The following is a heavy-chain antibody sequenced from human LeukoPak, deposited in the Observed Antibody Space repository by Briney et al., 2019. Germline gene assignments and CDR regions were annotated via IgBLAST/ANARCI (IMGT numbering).Heavy chain of an antibody. D-gene: IGHD6-13*01. CDR3: ARQQLSQLYYFDN. CDR1: GGSISSDY. Sequence: SETLSLTCTVTGGSISSDYWSWIRQPPGKGLEWIGYIYYTGSTNYNPSLKSRVTISVDTSKNQFSLKLSSVTAADTAVYYCARQQLSQLYYFDNWGQGTLVTVSS. J-gene: IGHJ4*02. CDR2: IYYTGST. V-gene: IGHV4-59*01.